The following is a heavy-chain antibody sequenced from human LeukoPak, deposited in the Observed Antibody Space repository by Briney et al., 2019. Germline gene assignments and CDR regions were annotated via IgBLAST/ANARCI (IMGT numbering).Heavy chain of an antibody. Sequence: GASVKVSCKASGYTFTGYYMHWVRQAPGQGLEGMGWINPNSGGTNYAQKLQGRVTMTTDTSTSTAYMELRSLRSDDTAAYYCARDSIAAAGTIYYYYMDVWGKGTTVTVSS. D-gene: IGHD6-13*01. CDR1: GYTFTGYY. CDR3: ARDSIAAAGTIYYYYMDV. V-gene: IGHV1-2*02. J-gene: IGHJ6*03. CDR2: INPNSGGT.